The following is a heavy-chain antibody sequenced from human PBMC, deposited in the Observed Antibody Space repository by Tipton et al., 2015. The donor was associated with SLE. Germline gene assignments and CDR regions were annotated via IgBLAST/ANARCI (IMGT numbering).Heavy chain of an antibody. CDR3: ASGLSSIGPFDY. Sequence: TLSLTCAVYGGSFSAYYWSWIRQPPGKGLEWIGEINHSGSTNYNPSLKSRVTMSVDTSKNQFSLKVSSVTAADTAVYYCASGLSSIGPFDYWGQGTLVTVSS. V-gene: IGHV4-34*01. D-gene: IGHD6-6*01. CDR2: INHSGST. J-gene: IGHJ4*02. CDR1: GGSFSAYY.